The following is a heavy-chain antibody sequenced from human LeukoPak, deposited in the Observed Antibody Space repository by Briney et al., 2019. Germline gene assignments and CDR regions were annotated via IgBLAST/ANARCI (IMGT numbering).Heavy chain of an antibody. J-gene: IGHJ4*02. CDR3: ARDPLGVLSYFDY. D-gene: IGHD3-16*01. CDR1: GFIFSYCG. CDR2: IWYDGSNR. Sequence: PGRCLRLSCAASGFIFSYCGMHWVRQAPGKGLEWVAVIWYDGSNRYYADSLKGRFTISRDNSKNTLYLQMNSLTADDTAVYYCARDPLGVLSYFDYWGQGTLVTVS. V-gene: IGHV3-33*01.